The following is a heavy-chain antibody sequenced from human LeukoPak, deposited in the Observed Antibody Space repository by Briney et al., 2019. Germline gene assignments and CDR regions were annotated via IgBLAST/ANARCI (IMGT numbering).Heavy chain of an antibody. CDR3: ARAGHNSNSGGYDF. J-gene: IGHJ4*02. V-gene: IGHV1-2*02. CDR2: IDPDTGDT. D-gene: IGHD3-22*01. Sequence: ASVKISCKPSGYTFIDHYLHWVRQAPGQGLESLGWIDPDTGDTNYPQKFQGRVTMSRDTSSSTAYMELNRLRSDDTAVYYCARAGHNSNSGGYDFWGLGTLVTVSS. CDR1: GYTFIDHY.